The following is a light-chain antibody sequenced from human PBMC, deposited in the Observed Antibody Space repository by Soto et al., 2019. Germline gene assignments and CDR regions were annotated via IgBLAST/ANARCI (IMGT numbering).Light chain of an antibody. CDR3: QVWNSSNDHPGV. CDR1: NIGSRS. CDR2: YDS. V-gene: IGLV3-21*04. Sequence: SYELTQPPSVSVAPGKTATITCGGNNIGSRSVHWYQQRPGQDPVLVIYYDSDRPSRIPERFSGSNSGNTATLTISRVEAVDEADYYLQVWNSSNDHPGVFGGGTKLTVL. J-gene: IGLJ2*01.